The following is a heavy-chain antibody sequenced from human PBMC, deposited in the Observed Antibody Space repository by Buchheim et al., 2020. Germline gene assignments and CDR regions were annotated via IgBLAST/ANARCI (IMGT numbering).Heavy chain of an antibody. D-gene: IGHD6-13*01. CDR3: AKTVAAAGPYGMDV. J-gene: IGHJ6*02. CDR2: ISYDGSNK. Sequence: QVQLVESGGGVVQPGRSLRLSCAASGFTFSSYGMHWVRQALGKGLEWVAVISYDGSNKYYADSAKGRFTISRDNSKNTLYLQMNSLRAEDTAVYYCAKTVAAAGPYGMDVWGQGTT. V-gene: IGHV3-30*18. CDR1: GFTFSSYG.